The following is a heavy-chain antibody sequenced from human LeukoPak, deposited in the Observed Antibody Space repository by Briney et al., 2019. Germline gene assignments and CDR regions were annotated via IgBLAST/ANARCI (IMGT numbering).Heavy chain of an antibody. CDR3: ARSNSLAARPSPPRY. J-gene: IGHJ4*02. Sequence: SETLSLTCTDSGGSISSYYWSWIRQPPGKGLEWIGYIYYSGSTNYNPSLKSRATISVDTSKNQFSLKLSSVTAADTAVYYCARSNSLAARPSPPRYWGQGTLVTVSS. V-gene: IGHV4-59*01. CDR2: IYYSGST. CDR1: GGSISSYY. D-gene: IGHD6-6*01.